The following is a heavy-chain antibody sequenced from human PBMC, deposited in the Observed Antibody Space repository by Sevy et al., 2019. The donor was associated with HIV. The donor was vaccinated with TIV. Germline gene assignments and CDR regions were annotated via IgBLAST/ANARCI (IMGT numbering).Heavy chain of an antibody. Sequence: GGSLRLSCVASGFTFRSCAMNWVRQAPGKGLEWVSSCSGSGDDTYYAASVKGRFTISRDNSKNTLYLQMNSLRAEDTAVYYCAKRNHGELNFYFYYYLDFWGKGTTVTVSS. J-gene: IGHJ6*03. CDR2: CSGSGDDT. CDR1: GFTFRSCA. D-gene: IGHD3-10*01. V-gene: IGHV3-23*01. CDR3: AKRNHGELNFYFYYYLDF.